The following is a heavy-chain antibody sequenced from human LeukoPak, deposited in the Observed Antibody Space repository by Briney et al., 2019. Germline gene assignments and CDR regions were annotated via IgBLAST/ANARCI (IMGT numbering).Heavy chain of an antibody. J-gene: IGHJ6*03. D-gene: IGHD3-3*01. CDR3: ARLLTDRATGFLEWLLSYMDV. Sequence: SETLSLTCTVSGDSISSYYWSWVRQPAGKGLEWIGRIHPSGSTNYNPSLKSRVTLSVDTSKNRFSLKLSSVTAADTAVYYCARLLTDRATGFLEWLLSYMDVWSKGTTVTVS. CDR1: GDSISSYY. V-gene: IGHV4-4*07. CDR2: IHPSGST.